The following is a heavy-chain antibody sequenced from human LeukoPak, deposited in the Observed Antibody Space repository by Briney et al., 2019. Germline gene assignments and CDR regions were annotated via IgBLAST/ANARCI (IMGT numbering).Heavy chain of an antibody. D-gene: IGHD3-10*01. CDR3: ASYGSGSYRGALDI. CDR2: IYHSGST. V-gene: IGHV4-4*02. J-gene: IGHJ3*02. CDR1: GGSISSSNW. Sequence: KPSETLSLTCAVSGGSISSSNWWSWVRQPPGKGLEWIGEIYHSGSTNYNPSLKSRVTISVDKSKNQFSLKLSSVTAADTAVYYCASYGSGSYRGALDIWGQGTMVTVSS.